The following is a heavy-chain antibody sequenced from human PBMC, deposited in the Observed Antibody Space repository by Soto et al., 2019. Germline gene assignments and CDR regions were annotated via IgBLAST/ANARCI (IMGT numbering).Heavy chain of an antibody. CDR3: ARDRLGIAAAIHALGFDY. CDR2: IKQDGSEK. CDR1: GFTFSSYW. J-gene: IGHJ4*02. V-gene: IGHV3-7*05. D-gene: IGHD6-13*01. Sequence: GGSLRLSCAASGFTFSSYWMSWVRQAPGKGLEWVANIKQDGSEKYYVDSVKGRFTISRDNAKNSLYLQMNSLRAEDTAVYYCARDRLGIAAAIHALGFDYWGQGTLVTVSS.